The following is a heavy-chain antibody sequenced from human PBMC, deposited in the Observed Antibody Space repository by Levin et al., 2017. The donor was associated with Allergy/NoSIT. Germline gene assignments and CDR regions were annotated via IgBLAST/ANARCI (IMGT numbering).Heavy chain of an antibody. J-gene: IGHJ4*02. D-gene: IGHD6-19*01. CDR3: VREGQWPDGRGAQFDY. V-gene: IGHV3-48*03. CDR2: ITSTGTTI. Sequence: GGSLRLSCAASGFTFSTYEMNWVRQTPGKGLEWLSYITSTGTTIWYTNSVKGRFTISRDNAKNSLYLQMNSLGAEDTALYYCVREGQWPDGRGAQFDYWGQGALVTVSS. CDR1: GFTFSTYE.